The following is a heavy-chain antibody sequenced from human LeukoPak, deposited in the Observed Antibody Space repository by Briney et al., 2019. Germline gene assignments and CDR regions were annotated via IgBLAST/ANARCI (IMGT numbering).Heavy chain of an antibody. CDR3: ARDTAGDY. CDR1: GFTFNNYP. D-gene: IGHD5-18*01. Sequence: GGSLRLSCAASGFTFNNYPMSWVRQAPGKGLEWVANIKQDGSEKYYVDSVKGRFTISRDNAKNSLYLQMNSLRAEDTAVYYCARDTAGDYWGQGTLVTVSS. J-gene: IGHJ4*02. CDR2: IKQDGSEK. V-gene: IGHV3-7*01.